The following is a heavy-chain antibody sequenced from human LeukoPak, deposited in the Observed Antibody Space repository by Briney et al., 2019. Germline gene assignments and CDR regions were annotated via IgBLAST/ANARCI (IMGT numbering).Heavy chain of an antibody. J-gene: IGHJ6*02. Sequence: PGGSLRLSCAASGFTFSSYGIHWVRQAPGEGLECVAVISYDGSNKYYADSVRGRFTISRDNSKNTLYLQMNSLRAEDTAVYYCAKDIVVVPAAIGYYYYYGMDVWGQGTTVTVSS. V-gene: IGHV3-30*18. CDR2: ISYDGSNK. CDR1: GFTFSSYG. CDR3: AKDIVVVPAAIGYYYYYGMDV. D-gene: IGHD2-2*01.